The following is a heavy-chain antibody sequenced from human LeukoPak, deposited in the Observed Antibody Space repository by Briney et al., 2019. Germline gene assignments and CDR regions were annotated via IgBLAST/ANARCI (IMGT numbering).Heavy chain of an antibody. Sequence: GGSLRLSCAASGFTFSSYSMNWVRQAPGKGLEWVSTISGGGGSTYYADSVKGRFTISRDNSKNTLYLQVNSLRAEDTTVYYCAKGGKWDVTPFDYWGQGTLVTVSS. V-gene: IGHV3-23*01. J-gene: IGHJ4*02. CDR2: ISGGGGST. CDR1: GFTFSSYS. CDR3: AKGGKWDVTPFDY. D-gene: IGHD1-26*01.